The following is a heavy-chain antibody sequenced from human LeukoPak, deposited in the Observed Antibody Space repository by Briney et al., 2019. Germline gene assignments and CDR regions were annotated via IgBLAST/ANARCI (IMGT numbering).Heavy chain of an antibody. Sequence: GGSLRLSCAASGFTFSSYAMNWVRQAPGKGLEWVSYISSSSSTIYYADSVKGRFTISRDNAKYSLYLQMNSLRDEDTAVYYCARDLSSSWGINDAFDIWGQGTMVTVSS. CDR1: GFTFSSYA. V-gene: IGHV3-48*02. J-gene: IGHJ3*02. CDR2: ISSSSSTI. CDR3: ARDLSSSWGINDAFDI. D-gene: IGHD6-13*01.